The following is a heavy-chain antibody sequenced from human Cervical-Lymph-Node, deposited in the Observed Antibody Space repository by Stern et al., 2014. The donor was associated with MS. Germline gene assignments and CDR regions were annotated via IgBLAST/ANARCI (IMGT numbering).Heavy chain of an antibody. D-gene: IGHD6-19*01. V-gene: IGHV1-46*01. Sequence: VHLLESGAEVKKPGASVKVSCKAYGYTFTSYYMHWVRQAPGQGLAWVGVINPSGGSTRYAQKFQGRVTMTRDTSTSTVSMELSSLRSEDTAVYYCAREVAGHRLGMMDVWGQGTTVTVSS. CDR1: GYTFTSYY. J-gene: IGHJ6*02. CDR2: INPSGGST. CDR3: AREVAGHRLGMMDV.